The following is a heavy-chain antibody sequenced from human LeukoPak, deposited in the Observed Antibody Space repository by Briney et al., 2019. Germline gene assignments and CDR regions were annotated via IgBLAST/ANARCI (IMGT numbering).Heavy chain of an antibody. Sequence: SVKVSCKASGHTFTSYYFNWVRQASGQGLEWMGWMNPNSGTTGYAQNFQGRVTMTRDTSISTAYMELSSLRPEDTAVYYCARFVIATQFDYWGQGTLVTVSS. CDR3: ARFVIATQFDY. J-gene: IGHJ4*02. CDR1: GHTFTSYY. V-gene: IGHV1-8*01. D-gene: IGHD2-21*01. CDR2: MNPNSGTT.